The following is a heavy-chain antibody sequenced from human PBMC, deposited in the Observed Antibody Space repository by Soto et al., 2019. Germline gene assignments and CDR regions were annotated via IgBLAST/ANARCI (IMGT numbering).Heavy chain of an antibody. J-gene: IGHJ4*02. CDR2: ISSSSSYI. D-gene: IGHD4-17*01. CDR1: GFTFSSYS. CDR3: ARVLGYGDQVAVDY. V-gene: IGHV3-21*01. Sequence: EVQLVESGGGLVKPGGSLRLSCAASGFTFSSYSMNWVRQAPGKGLEWVSSISSSSSYIYYADSVKGRFTISRDNAKNSLYLQMNSLRAEDTAVYYCARVLGYGDQVAVDYWGLGTLVTVSS.